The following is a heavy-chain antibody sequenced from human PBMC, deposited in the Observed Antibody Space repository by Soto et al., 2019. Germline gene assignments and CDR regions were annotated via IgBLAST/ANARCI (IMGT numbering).Heavy chain of an antibody. CDR2: INHSGST. Sequence: SETLSLTCGVYGGKFSGYYGSWIRQPQGKGLEWIGEINHSGSTNYNPSLKSRVTISVDTSKNQFSLKLSSVTAADTAVYYCARGGHLSGSYYHPYYYYYGMDVWGQGTTVTVSS. J-gene: IGHJ6*02. CDR1: GGKFSGYY. CDR3: ARGGHLSGSYYHPYYYYYGMDV. V-gene: IGHV4-34*01. D-gene: IGHD3-10*01.